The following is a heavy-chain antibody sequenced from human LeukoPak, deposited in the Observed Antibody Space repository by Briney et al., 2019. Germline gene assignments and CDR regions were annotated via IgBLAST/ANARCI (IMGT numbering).Heavy chain of an antibody. V-gene: IGHV4-59*01. CDR1: GGSFSGYY. CDR3: ARDTDGSGWSDAFDI. D-gene: IGHD6-19*01. J-gene: IGHJ3*02. CDR2: IYYSGST. Sequence: SETLSLTCAVYGGSFSGYYWSWIRQPPGKGLEWIGYIYYSGSTNYNPSLKSRVTISVDTSKNQFSLKLSSVTAADTAVYYCARDTDGSGWSDAFDIWGQGTMVTVSS.